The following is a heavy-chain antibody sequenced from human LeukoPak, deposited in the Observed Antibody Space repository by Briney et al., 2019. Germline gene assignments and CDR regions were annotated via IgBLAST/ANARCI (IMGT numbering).Heavy chain of an antibody. Sequence: GGSRRLSCAAPGFTFSSYAMSWVRQAPGKGLGWVAMINQDGSDKYYADSVKGRFTISRDNAKNTLYLQMNSLRAEDTAVYYCARETFVGSFDYWGQGTLVTVSS. D-gene: IGHD3-10*01. V-gene: IGHV3-7*01. CDR1: GFTFSSYA. CDR3: ARETFVGSFDY. J-gene: IGHJ4*02. CDR2: INQDGSDK.